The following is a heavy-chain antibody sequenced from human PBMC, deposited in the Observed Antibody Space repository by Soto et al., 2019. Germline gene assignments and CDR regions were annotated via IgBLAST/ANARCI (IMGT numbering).Heavy chain of an antibody. D-gene: IGHD2-15*01. CDR1: GFTFSSYA. J-gene: IGHJ4*02. CDR3: ARESNTRGQRVGSFVY. CDR2: ISSNGGST. Sequence: EVQLVESGGGLVQPGGSLRLSCAASGFTFSSYAMHWVRQAPGKGLEYVSAISSNGGSTYYANSVKGRFTISRDNSKNTLDLQMGSRRAEDMAVYYCARESNTRGQRVGSFVYWGQGTLVTVSS. V-gene: IGHV3-64*01.